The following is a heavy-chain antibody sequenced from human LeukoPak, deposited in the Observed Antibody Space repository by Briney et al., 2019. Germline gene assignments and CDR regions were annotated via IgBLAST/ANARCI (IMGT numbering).Heavy chain of an antibody. Sequence: ASVKVSCKASGYTFTSYYMHWVRQAPGQGLEWMGIINPSGGSTRYAQKFQGRVTMTRDTSTSTVYMELSSLRSEDTAVYYCARGGVRIAAAGTPSDYWGQGTLVTVSS. D-gene: IGHD6-13*01. V-gene: IGHV1-46*01. J-gene: IGHJ4*02. CDR1: GYTFTSYY. CDR2: INPSGGST. CDR3: ARGGVRIAAAGTPSDY.